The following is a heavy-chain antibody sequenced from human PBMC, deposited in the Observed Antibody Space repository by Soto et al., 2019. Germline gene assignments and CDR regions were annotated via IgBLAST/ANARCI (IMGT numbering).Heavy chain of an antibody. Sequence: EVHLLEFGGGLVQPGGSLRLSCAASGFTFSNYAMNWVRQAPGKGLEWVSGITGSSGRTFYADSVKGRFTISRDNSKNTVYLQMNSVRADDTAVYYCAKEYTSTSRVSFDYWGQGALVTVSS. CDR2: ITGSSGRT. D-gene: IGHD1-26*01. CDR3: AKEYTSTSRVSFDY. CDR1: GFTFSNYA. V-gene: IGHV3-23*01. J-gene: IGHJ4*02.